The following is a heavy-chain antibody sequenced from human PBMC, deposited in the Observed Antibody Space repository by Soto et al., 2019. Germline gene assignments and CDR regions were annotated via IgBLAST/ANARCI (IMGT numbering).Heavy chain of an antibody. Sequence: QFQLVQSGDEVRKPGSSVKVSCKACGDTFSFYTINWMRQAPLLRLEWMGRVNPIVSMSNYAQKFQGRVTITADKSTNTAYMQLSSLRSEDTAIYYCAASYGSGYRAFDYWGQGALVTVSS. CDR2: VNPIVSMS. D-gene: IGHD3-10*01. CDR3: AASYGSGYRAFDY. V-gene: IGHV1-69*02. CDR1: GDTFSFYT. J-gene: IGHJ4*02.